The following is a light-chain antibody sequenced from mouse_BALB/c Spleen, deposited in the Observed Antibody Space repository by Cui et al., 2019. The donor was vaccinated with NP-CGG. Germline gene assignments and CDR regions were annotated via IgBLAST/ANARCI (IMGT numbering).Light chain of an antibody. V-gene: IGLV1*01. CDR1: TGAVTTSNY. CDR2: GTN. Sequence: QAAVTQESALTTLPGETVTLTRRSSTGAVTTSNYANWVQEKPDHLFTGLIGGTNNRAPGVPARFSGSLIGDKAALTITGAQTEDEAIYFCALWYSNHWVFGGGTKLTVL. J-gene: IGLJ1*01. CDR3: ALWYSNHWV.